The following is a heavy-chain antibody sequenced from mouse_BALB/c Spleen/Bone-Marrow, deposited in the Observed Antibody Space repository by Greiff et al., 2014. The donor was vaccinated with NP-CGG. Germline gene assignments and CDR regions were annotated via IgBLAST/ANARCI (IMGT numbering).Heavy chain of an antibody. Sequence: VKLVESGAELVRPGASVKPSCKASGYTFTSYWINWVKQRPGQGLEWIGNIYPSDSYTNYNQKFKDKATLTVDKSSSTAYMRLSSPTSEDSAVYYCTRDDGSFAYWGQGTLVTVSA. D-gene: IGHD2-3*01. CDR3: TRDDGSFAY. CDR1: GYTFTSYW. CDR2: IYPSDSYT. J-gene: IGHJ3*01. V-gene: IGHV1-69*02.